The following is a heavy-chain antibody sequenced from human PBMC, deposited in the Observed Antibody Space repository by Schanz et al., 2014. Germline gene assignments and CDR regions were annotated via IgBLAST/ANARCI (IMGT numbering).Heavy chain of an antibody. Sequence: VQLVESGGGVVQPGRSLRLSCATSGLNFDYYGMNWVRQAPGKGLEWVSGISGSGGSTYDADSVKGRFTISRDNSKNTLYLQMNSLRAEDTAVYYCASDYNYFETEAPWGQGTLVTVSS. CDR2: ISGSGGST. V-gene: IGHV3-23*04. D-gene: IGHD3-16*01. CDR1: GLNFDYYG. J-gene: IGHJ5*02. CDR3: ASDYNYFETEAP.